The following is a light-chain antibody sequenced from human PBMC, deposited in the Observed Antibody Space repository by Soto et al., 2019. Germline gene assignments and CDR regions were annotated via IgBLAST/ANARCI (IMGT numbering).Light chain of an antibody. CDR3: MQALQPPWT. CDR2: LGS. J-gene: IGKJ1*01. V-gene: IGKV2-28*01. Sequence: DIVMTQSPLSLPVTPGEPASISCRSSQSLLHSNGYNYLDWYLQKPGQSPQLLIYLGSNRASGVPDRFSGSGSGTDFTLKISRVEAEDVGAYYCMQALQPPWTFGQGTKVEIK. CDR1: QSLLHSNGYNY.